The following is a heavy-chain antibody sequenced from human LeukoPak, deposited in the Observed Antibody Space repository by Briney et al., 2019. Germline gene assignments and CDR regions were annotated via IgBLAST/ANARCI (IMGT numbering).Heavy chain of an antibody. J-gene: IGHJ4*02. CDR1: GGSVSSGSYY. V-gene: IGHV4-61*01. D-gene: IGHD6-13*01. Sequence: PSETLSLTCTVSGGSVSSGSYYWSWIRQPPGKGVEWIGYFYYSWSTNYNPSLKSRFTISVDTSKNQFSLKLSSVTAADTAVYYCARGREYSSSWYALGYWGQGTLVTVSS. CDR3: ARGREYSSSWYALGY. CDR2: FYYSWST.